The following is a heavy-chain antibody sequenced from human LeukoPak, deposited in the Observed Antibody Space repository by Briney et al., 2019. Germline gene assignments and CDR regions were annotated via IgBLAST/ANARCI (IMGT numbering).Heavy chain of an antibody. CDR1: GFTFSSYG. CDR3: AREVAAAGTYYFDY. D-gene: IGHD6-13*01. CDR2: ISYDGSNK. Sequence: GRSPRLSCAASGFTFSSYGMHWVRQAPGKGLEWVAVISYDGSNKYYADSVKGRFTISRDNSKNTLYLQMNSLRAEDTAVYYCAREVAAAGTYYFDYWGQGTLVTVSS. J-gene: IGHJ4*02. V-gene: IGHV3-30*03.